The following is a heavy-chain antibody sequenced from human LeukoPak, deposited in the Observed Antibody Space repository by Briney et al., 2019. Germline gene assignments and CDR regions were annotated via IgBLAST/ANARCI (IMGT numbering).Heavy chain of an antibody. Sequence: SETLSLTCTVSGGSISSYYWSWIRQPPGKGLEWIGYIYYGGSTNYNPSLKSRVTISVDTSKNQFSLKLSSVTAADTAVYYCARGSYDILTGYYTYYFDYWGQGTLVTVSS. D-gene: IGHD3-9*01. CDR2: IYYGGST. CDR1: GGSISSYY. V-gene: IGHV4-59*01. J-gene: IGHJ4*02. CDR3: ARGSYDILTGYYTYYFDY.